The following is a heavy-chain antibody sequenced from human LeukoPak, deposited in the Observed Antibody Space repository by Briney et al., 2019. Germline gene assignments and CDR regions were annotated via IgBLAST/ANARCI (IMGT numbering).Heavy chain of an antibody. V-gene: IGHV3-11*06. CDR1: GFTFSDYY. Sequence: GGSLRLSCAASGFTFSDYYMSWIRQAPGKGLEWVSYISSSSSYTNYADSVKGRFTTSRDNAKNSLYLQMNSLRVEDTAVYYCARDLRSGSRCSDYWGQGTLVTVSS. CDR2: ISSSSSYT. J-gene: IGHJ4*02. CDR3: ARDLRSGSRCSDY. D-gene: IGHD2-15*01.